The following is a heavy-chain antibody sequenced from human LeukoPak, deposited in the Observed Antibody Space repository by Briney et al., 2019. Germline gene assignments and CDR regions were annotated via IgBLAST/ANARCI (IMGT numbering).Heavy chain of an antibody. D-gene: IGHD2-2*02. J-gene: IGHJ4*02. CDR3: AREKYPRAVNFDY. CDR1: GGTFSSYA. V-gene: IGHV1-69*04. CDR2: IIPILGIA. Sequence: SVKVSCKASGGTFSSYAISWVRQAPGQGLEWMGRIIPILGIANYAQKFQGRVTITADKSTSTAYMELSSLRSEDTAVYYCAREKYPRAVNFDYWGQGTLVTVSS.